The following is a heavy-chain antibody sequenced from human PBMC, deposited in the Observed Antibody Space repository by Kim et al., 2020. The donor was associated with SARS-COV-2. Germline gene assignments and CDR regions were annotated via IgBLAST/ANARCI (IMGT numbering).Heavy chain of an antibody. J-gene: IGHJ4*02. CDR3: ARGVVPADRYFDY. Sequence: YSPSFQGQVTISADKYISTAYLQWSSLKASDTAMYYCARGVVPADRYFDYWGQGTLVTVSS. V-gene: IGHV5-51*01. D-gene: IGHD2-2*01.